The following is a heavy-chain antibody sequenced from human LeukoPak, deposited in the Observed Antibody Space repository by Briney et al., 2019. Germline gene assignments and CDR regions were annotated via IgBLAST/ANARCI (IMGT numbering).Heavy chain of an antibody. CDR2: INHSGST. V-gene: IGHV4-34*01. CDR3: ARAFNGWLQYFDY. J-gene: IGHJ4*02. D-gene: IGHD5-24*01. CDR1: GGSFSGYY. Sequence: SETLSLTCAVYGGSFSGYYWSWIRQPPGKGLEWIGEINHSGSTNYNPSLKSRVTISVDTSKNQFSLKLSSVTAADTAVYYCARAFNGWLQYFDYWGQGTLVTVSS.